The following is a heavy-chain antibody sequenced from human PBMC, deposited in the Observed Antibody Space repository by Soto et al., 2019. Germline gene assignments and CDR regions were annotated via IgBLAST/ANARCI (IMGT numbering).Heavy chain of an antibody. CDR2: ISSSSSTK. CDR3: EGALFWSGSNAPVGPAESMDV. J-gene: IGHJ6*02. D-gene: IGHD3-3*01. Sequence: PGGSLRLSCAASGFTFSSYSMNWVRQAPGKGLEWVSYISSSSSTKYYADSVKGRFTISRDNAKNSLYLQMNSLRDEDTAVYYCEGALFWSGSNAPVGPAESMDVWGQGTTVTVSS. CDR1: GFTFSSYS. V-gene: IGHV3-48*02.